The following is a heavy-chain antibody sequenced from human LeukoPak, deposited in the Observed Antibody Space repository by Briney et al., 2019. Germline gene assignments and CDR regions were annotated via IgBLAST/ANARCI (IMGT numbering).Heavy chain of an antibody. CDR2: INAGNGET. CDR3: ARNLVGKTDFDY. CDR1: GYTFTSYA. V-gene: IGHV1-3*01. D-gene: IGHD6-19*01. J-gene: IGHJ4*02. Sequence: ASVKVSCKTSGYTFTSYAIHWVRQAPGQRLEWMGWINAGNGETIYSERFRGRVTITSDTSATTAYMELSSLRSEDTAVYYCARNLVGKTDFDYWGQGTLVTVSS.